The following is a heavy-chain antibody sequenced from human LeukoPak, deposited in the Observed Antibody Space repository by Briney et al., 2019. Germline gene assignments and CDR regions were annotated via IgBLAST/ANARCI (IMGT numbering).Heavy chain of an antibody. CDR3: ATGFYSGSYYDAFDI. Sequence: AGGSLRLSCAASGLTFSSYSMNWVRQAPGKGLEWMGGFDPEDGETIYAQKFQGRVTMTEDTSTDTAYMELSSLRSEDTAVYYCATGFYSGSYYDAFDIWGQGTMVTVSS. CDR2: FDPEDGET. V-gene: IGHV1-24*01. CDR1: GLTFSSYS. J-gene: IGHJ3*02. D-gene: IGHD1-26*01.